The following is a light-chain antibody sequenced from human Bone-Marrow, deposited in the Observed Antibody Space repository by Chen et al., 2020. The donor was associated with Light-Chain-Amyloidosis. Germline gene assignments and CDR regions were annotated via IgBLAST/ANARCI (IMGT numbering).Light chain of an antibody. CDR2: SVS. J-gene: IGKJ1*01. CDR1: QKIDTY. V-gene: IGKV1-39*01. Sequence: DVQMTQSPSSLSASVGDRVTITCRASQKIDTYLNWYQQRPGRAPKLLIYSVSRLQSGVPSRFSGSGSATQFTLTISSLQPADFASYYCQQSFITPRTFGQGTRVE. CDR3: QQSFITPRT.